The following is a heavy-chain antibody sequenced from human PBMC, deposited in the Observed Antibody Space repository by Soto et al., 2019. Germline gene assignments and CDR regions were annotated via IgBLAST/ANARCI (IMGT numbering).Heavy chain of an antibody. CDR2: IYYSGTT. Sequence: SETLSLTCIVSGDSISSSSYYWVWVRQPPGKGLEWIGSIYYSGTTYYNPSLESRVTISIDTSKNQFSLKVSSLTAADTAVYYCAKTGPYDILTYWYFDLWGRGALVTVSS. CDR3: AKTGPYDILTYWYFDL. D-gene: IGHD3-9*01. J-gene: IGHJ2*01. CDR1: GDSISSSSYY. V-gene: IGHV4-39*01.